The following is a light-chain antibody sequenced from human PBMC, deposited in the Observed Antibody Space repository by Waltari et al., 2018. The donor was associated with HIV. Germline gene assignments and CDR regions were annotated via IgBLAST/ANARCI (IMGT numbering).Light chain of an antibody. J-gene: IGKJ2*01. CDR2: DAS. Sequence: EIVLTQSPATLSLSPGERATLSCRASQSVSSYLAWYQQKPGQAPRLLIYDASNGATGIPARFSGSESGTDFTLTITSLEPEDFAVYYCLQRSNWPPYTFGQGIKLEIK. V-gene: IGKV3-11*01. CDR1: QSVSSY. CDR3: LQRSNWPPYT.